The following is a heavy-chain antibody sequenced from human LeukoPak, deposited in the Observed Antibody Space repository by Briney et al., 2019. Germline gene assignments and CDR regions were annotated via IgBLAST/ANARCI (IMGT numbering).Heavy chain of an antibody. CDR2: FDPEDGET. D-gene: IGHD3-3*01. CDR1: GYTLTELS. V-gene: IGHV1-24*01. J-gene: IGHJ4*02. Sequence: ASVKVSCKVSGYTLTELSMHWVRQAPGKGLEWMGGFDPEDGETIYAQKFQGRVTMTEDTSTDTAYMELSSLRSEDTAVYYCATHDFWCGYWSGWGQGTLVTVSS. CDR3: ATHDFWCGYWSG.